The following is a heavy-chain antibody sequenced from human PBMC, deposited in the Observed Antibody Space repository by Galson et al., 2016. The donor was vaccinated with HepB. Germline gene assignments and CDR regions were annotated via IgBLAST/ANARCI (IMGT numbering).Heavy chain of an antibody. Sequence: SLRLSCAASGITFTSYSMSWVRQAPGKGLEWVANIKRDGSEKFYVDSVKGRFTISRDNANNSLYLQMNSLRAEDTAVYYCAGDHYDDGAYYAPYYYYGTDVWGQGTTVTVSS. CDR1: GITFTSYS. CDR3: AGDHYDDGAYYAPYYYYGTDV. CDR2: IKRDGSEK. V-gene: IGHV3-7*01. D-gene: IGHD3-22*01. J-gene: IGHJ6*02.